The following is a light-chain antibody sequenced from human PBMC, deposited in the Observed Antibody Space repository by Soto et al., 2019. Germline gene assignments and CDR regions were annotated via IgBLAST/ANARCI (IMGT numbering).Light chain of an antibody. CDR3: LQYNTFSAT. J-gene: IGKJ5*01. CDR1: QNIVNW. Sequence: DIQMTQSPCTLSPSVGDRVTITCRASQNIVNWLAWYQQKPGKAPKILIYGASTLESGVPSRFSGSGSGTEFTLSITNLQPDDFATYYCLQYNTFSATFGQGTRLEIK. V-gene: IGKV1-5*01. CDR2: GAS.